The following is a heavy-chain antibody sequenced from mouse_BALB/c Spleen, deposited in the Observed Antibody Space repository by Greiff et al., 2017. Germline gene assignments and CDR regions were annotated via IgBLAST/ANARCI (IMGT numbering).Heavy chain of an antibody. J-gene: IGHJ3*01. CDR1: GYSITSDYA. D-gene: IGHD3-1*01. V-gene: IGHV3-2*02. CDR2: ISYSGST. CDR3: ARRGARAPAWFAY. Sequence: EVMLVESGPGLVKPSQSLSLTCTVTGYSITSDYAWNWIRQFPGNKLEWMGYISYSGSTSYNPSLKSRISITRDTSKNQFFLQLNSVTTEDTATYYCARRGARAPAWFAYWGQGTLVTVSA.